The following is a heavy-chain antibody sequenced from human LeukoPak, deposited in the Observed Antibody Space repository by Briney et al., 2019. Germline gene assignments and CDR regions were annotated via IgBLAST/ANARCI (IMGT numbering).Heavy chain of an antibody. J-gene: IGHJ4*02. V-gene: IGHV3-48*02. CDR2: ISGSGGSI. Sequence: GGSLRLSCAPPGFTFTRYIMIWVCDAPEKGVERVSYISGSGGSIFYADCVNGRCTISRDNAKNSLYLQMNNLRQEDTAVYYCAREPRDSGSWVDYWGQGTLVTVSS. CDR1: GFTFTRYI. D-gene: IGHD6-13*01. CDR3: AREPRDSGSWVDY.